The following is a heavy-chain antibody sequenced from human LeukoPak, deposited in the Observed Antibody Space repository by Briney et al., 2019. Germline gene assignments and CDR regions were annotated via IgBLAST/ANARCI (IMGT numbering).Heavy chain of an antibody. CDR1: GFTFSSFW. D-gene: IGHD6-13*01. V-gene: IGHV3-7*01. CDR2: INRDGSSK. J-gene: IGHJ4*02. Sequence: GGSLRLSCAASGFTFSSFWVTWVRQAPGKGLEWVANINRDGSSKTYVDSVKGRFTTSRDNAKNSVYLRMSSLRAEDTAVYYCATAPAAADSFWGQGPLVAVSS. CDR3: ATAPAAADSF.